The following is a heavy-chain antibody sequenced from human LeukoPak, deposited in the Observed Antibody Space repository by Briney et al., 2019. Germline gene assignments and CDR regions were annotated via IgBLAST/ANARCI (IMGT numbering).Heavy chain of an antibody. D-gene: IGHD2-21*01. CDR1: KYIFDNCF. Sequence: GESLKISCKGSKYIFDNCFIAWVRQMPGKGLEWMGIIYPGDSHATYSPSFEGHVTISADTSLSTAYLHWGSLQASDTAIYFCARRHYCAGDCTLRPQYYTALDVWGQGTTVSVSS. V-gene: IGHV5-51*01. J-gene: IGHJ6*02. CDR2: IYPGDSHA. CDR3: ARRHYCAGDCTLRPQYYTALDV.